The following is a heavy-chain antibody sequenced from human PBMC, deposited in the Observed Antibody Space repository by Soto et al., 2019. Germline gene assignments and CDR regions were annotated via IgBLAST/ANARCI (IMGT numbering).Heavy chain of an antibody. CDR2: IKSKTAGGTT. J-gene: IGHJ4*02. Sequence: GGSLRLSCAASGFTFSNAWMSWVRQAPGKGLEWVGRIKSKTAGGTTDYAAPVKGRFTISRDDSENTLYLQMNSLKTEDTAVSYGTTDGVHWKYRRIPHENELDSWGQGTLVTVSS. CDR1: GFTFSNAW. CDR3: TTDGVHWKYRRIPHENELDS. D-gene: IGHD1-7*01. V-gene: IGHV3-15*01.